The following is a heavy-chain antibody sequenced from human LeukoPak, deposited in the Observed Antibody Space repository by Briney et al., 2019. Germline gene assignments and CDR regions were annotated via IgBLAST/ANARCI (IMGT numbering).Heavy chain of an antibody. J-gene: IGHJ4*02. Sequence: GGSLRLSYAASGFTFRSYSMNWVRQAQGKGREWVSYISSSRSYIDYADSVKGRFTISRDNAKNSLYLQMNSLRAEDTAVYYCARDHPQTYYYGSGSYCSYWGQGTLVTVSS. D-gene: IGHD3-10*01. CDR3: ARDHPQTYYYGSGSYCSY. CDR2: ISSSRSYI. V-gene: IGHV3-21*01. CDR1: GFTFRSYS.